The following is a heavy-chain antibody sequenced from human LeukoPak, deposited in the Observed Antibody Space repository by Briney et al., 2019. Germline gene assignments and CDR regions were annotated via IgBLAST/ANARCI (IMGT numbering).Heavy chain of an antibody. CDR1: GFTFSSYA. J-gene: IGHJ6*02. D-gene: IGHD3-10*01. V-gene: IGHV3-23*01. Sequence: GGSLRLSCAASGFTFSSYAMSWVRQAPGKGLEWVSAISGSGGSTYYADPVKGRFTISRDNSKNTLYLQMNSLRAEDTAVYYCAKVLVRILLWFGECGMDVWGQGTTVTVSS. CDR2: ISGSGGST. CDR3: AKVLVRILLWFGECGMDV.